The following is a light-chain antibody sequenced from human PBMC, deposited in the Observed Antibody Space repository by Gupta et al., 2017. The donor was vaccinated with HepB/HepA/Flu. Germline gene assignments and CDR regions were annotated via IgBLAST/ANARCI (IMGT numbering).Light chain of an antibody. CDR3: MQDTQYPYT. CDR1: QSLVYSDGNTY. J-gene: IGKJ2*01. V-gene: IGKV2-24*01. Sequence: DISITHTSLSSAVTLGQPASISCRSSQSLVYSDGNTYLSWIQQRPGQPPRLLIYKISDRVSGVPDRFSGSGAGTDFTLKISRVEAEDVGIYYCMQDTQYPYTFGQGTKLEIK. CDR2: KIS.